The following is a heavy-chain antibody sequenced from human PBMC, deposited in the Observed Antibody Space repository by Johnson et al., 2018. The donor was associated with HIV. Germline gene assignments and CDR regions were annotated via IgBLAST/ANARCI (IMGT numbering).Heavy chain of an antibody. CDR2: INSDGSST. CDR1: GFTFDDYG. Sequence: VQLVESGGGVVRPGGSLRLSCAASGFTFDDYGMSWVRQAPGKGLVSVSHINSDGSSTDYADSVKGRFTISRDSAKSTLYLQMNSLRAEDTAVYYCARGRGYYRFDAFDIWGQGTMVTVSS. V-gene: IGHV3-20*04. D-gene: IGHD3-22*01. CDR3: ARGRGYYRFDAFDI. J-gene: IGHJ3*02.